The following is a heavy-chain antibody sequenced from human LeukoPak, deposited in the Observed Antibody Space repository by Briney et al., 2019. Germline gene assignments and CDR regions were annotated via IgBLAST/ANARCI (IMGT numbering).Heavy chain of an antibody. CDR1: GSTFSSYA. D-gene: IGHD6-13*01. J-gene: IGHJ5*02. CDR2: ISGSGGST. CDR3: AKDYSSSWYAGDNWFDP. Sequence: GGSLRLSCAASGSTFSSYAMSWVRQAPGKGLEWVSAISGSGGSTYYADSVKGRFTISRDNSKNTLYLQMNSLRAEDTAVYYCAKDYSSSWYAGDNWFDPWGQGTLVTVSS. V-gene: IGHV3-23*01.